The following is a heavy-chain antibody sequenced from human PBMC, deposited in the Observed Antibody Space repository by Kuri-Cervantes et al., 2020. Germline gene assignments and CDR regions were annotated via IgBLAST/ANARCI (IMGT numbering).Heavy chain of an antibody. CDR2: ISAYNGNT. D-gene: IGHD2-2*01. V-gene: IGHV1-18*01. CDR1: GYTFTSYG. CDR3: ARDHRGSSTRRSGMDV. J-gene: IGHJ6*02. Sequence: ASVKVSCKASGYTFTSYGISWVRQAPGQGLEWMGWISAYNGNTNYAQKLQGRVTMTTGTSTSTAYMELRSLRSDDTAVYYCARDHRGSSTRRSGMDVWGQGTTVTVSS.